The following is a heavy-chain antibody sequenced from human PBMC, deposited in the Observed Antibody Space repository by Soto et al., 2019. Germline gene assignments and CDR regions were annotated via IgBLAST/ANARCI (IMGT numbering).Heavy chain of an antibody. Sequence: QITLKESGPTLVKPTQTLTLTCTLSGVSLTTGGVGVGWIRQPPGKALEWLALIYWNDDKRYNPSLKTRLTITKDTSKNQVVLTMTNIDPVDTATYYCAHRGYGDYPRDNWFDPCGQGTLVTVSS. CDR2: IYWNDDK. J-gene: IGHJ5*02. CDR3: AHRGYGDYPRDNWFDP. V-gene: IGHV2-5*01. D-gene: IGHD4-17*01. CDR1: GVSLTTGGVG.